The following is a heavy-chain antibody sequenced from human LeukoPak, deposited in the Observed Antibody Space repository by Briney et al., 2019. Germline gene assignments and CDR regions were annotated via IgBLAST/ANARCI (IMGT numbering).Heavy chain of an antibody. V-gene: IGHV5-51*01. CDR2: IYPGDSDT. CDR1: GYSFTSYW. J-gene: IGHJ4*02. CDR3: ARQPDDYYDSSGPDY. D-gene: IGHD3-22*01. Sequence: GESLKISCKGSGYSFTSYWIGWVRQMPGKGLEWMGGIYPGDSDTRYSPSFQGQVTISADKSISTAYLQWSSLKASDTAMYYCARQPDDYYDSSGPDYWGQGTLVTVSS.